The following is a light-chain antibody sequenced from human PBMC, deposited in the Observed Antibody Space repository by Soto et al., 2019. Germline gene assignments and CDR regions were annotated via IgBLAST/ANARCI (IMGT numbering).Light chain of an antibody. J-gene: IGKJ1*01. CDR1: QYVNTS. V-gene: IGKV3D-15*01. CDR3: QQYNNWPWT. CDR2: QTS. Sequence: STSTLPSLPCARVTLSCRASQYVNTSLAWYQLRPGQAPRLLIYQTSIRAAGIPARFSGSGSGTEFTLTISSLQSEDFAVYLCQQYNNWPWTFGQGTKVDIK.